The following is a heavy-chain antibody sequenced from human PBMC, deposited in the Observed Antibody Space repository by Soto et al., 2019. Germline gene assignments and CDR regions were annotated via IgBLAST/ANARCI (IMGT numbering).Heavy chain of an antibody. D-gene: IGHD2-15*01. Sequence: QITLKESGPTLVKPTQTLTLTCTFSGFSLSTSGVGVGWIRQPPGEALEWLALIYYDDDKRYSPSLKSRLTTTXXTSKSQVVLTMTNMDPVDTATYYCAGVVAATPFDYWGQGTLVTVSS. V-gene: IGHV2-5*02. CDR1: GFSLSTSGVG. CDR2: IYYDDDK. CDR3: AGVVAATPFDY. J-gene: IGHJ4*02.